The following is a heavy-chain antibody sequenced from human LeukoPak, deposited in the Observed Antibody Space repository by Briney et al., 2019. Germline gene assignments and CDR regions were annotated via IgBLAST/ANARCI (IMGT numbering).Heavy chain of an antibody. Sequence: SETLSLTCAVYGGSFSGYYWSWIRQPPGKGLEWIGEINHSGSTNYNPSLKSRVTISVDTSKNQFSLKLSSVTAADTAAYYCARHVYSSSWYDYWGQGTLVTVSS. J-gene: IGHJ4*02. CDR1: GGSFSGYY. D-gene: IGHD6-13*01. CDR2: INHSGST. V-gene: IGHV4-34*01. CDR3: ARHVYSSSWYDY.